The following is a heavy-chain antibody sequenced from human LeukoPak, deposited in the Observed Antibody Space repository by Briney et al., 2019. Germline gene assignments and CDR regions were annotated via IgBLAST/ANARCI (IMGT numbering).Heavy chain of an antibody. Sequence: PSETLSLTCTVSGGSISNNNYFWDWIRQPPGKGLEWIGSISYSGSTYYNPSLKSRLTISVDTSKKQFSLNLTSVTAADTAVYYCAREVLTQYLCMDVWGKGTTVTVSP. V-gene: IGHV4-39*07. J-gene: IGHJ6*04. CDR3: AREVLTQYLCMDV. CDR2: ISYSGST. D-gene: IGHD2-2*01. CDR1: GGSISNNNYF.